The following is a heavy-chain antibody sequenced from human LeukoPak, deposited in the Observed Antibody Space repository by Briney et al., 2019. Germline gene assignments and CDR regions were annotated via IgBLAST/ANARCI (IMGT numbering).Heavy chain of an antibody. J-gene: IGHJ4*02. V-gene: IGHV3-48*03. CDR2: ISSSGSTI. CDR1: GFTFSSYE. D-gene: IGHD3-10*01. CDR3: AREVYGSGNLPFDY. Sequence: PGGSLRLSCAASGFTFSSYEMNWVRQAPGKGLEWVSYISSSGSTIYYADSVKGRFTISRDNAKNSLYLQMNSLRVEDTAVYYCAREVYGSGNLPFDYWGQGTLVTVSS.